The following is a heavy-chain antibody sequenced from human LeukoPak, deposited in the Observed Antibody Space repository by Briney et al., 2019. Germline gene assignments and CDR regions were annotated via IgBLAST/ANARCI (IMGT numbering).Heavy chain of an antibody. CDR1: GGSISSHY. CDR3: TRMSFYGSGTYSRLNY. D-gene: IGHD3-10*01. V-gene: IGHV4-59*11. CDR2: RYENGGT. J-gene: IGHJ4*02. Sequence: PSETLSLTCTVSGGSISSHYWSWTRQPPGKGLEWIGRRYENGGTNYNPSLESRVTLSVDTSKNQFSPRLTSVTAADTAVYFCTRMSFYGSGTYSRLNYWGQGTLVTVSS.